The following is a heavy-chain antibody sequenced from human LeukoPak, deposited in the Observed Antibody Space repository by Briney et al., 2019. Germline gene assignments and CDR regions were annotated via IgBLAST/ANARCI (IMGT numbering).Heavy chain of an antibody. CDR1: GYTFTDYA. V-gene: IGHV1-3*04. J-gene: IGHJ4*02. CDR2: ITTGRGET. Sequence: ASVKVSCKASGYTFTDYALHWVRQAPGQSLEWMGWITTGRGETRYSQEVQRRITFTRDTSASTVYMDLSDLRSDDTAVYYCARGGKQWRGGNYFDSWGQGTLVAVSS. CDR3: ARGGKQWRGGNYFDS. D-gene: IGHD6-19*01.